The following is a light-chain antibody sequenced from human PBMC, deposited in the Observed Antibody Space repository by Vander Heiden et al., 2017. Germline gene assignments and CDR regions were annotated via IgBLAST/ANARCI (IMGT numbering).Light chain of an antibody. CDR1: RTVSDE. Sequence: EVVMTQSPASLSVPPGERATFPGRASRTVSDELAWYQQSPGQPPGLVLYGASTRATGFPARVRGSGCGKKFAPTGSSLQCGDFAVYYCQQYSNWPEPFGEGARVRIK. CDR3: QQYSNWPEP. CDR2: GAS. J-gene: IGKJ1*01. V-gene: IGKV3-15*01.